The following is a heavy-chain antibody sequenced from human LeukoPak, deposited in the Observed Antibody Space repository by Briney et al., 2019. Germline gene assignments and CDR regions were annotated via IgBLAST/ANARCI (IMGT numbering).Heavy chain of an antibody. Sequence: VATVKVSCKASGYTFTSYDINWVRQAPGQGLEWMGWMNPNSGNTGYAQKFQSRVTMTRNTSISTAYMELSSLRSEDTAVYYCARGRLAAAGTGFDYWGQGTLVTVSS. CDR1: GYTFTSYD. CDR2: MNPNSGNT. CDR3: ARGRLAAAGTGFDY. D-gene: IGHD6-13*01. V-gene: IGHV1-8*01. J-gene: IGHJ4*02.